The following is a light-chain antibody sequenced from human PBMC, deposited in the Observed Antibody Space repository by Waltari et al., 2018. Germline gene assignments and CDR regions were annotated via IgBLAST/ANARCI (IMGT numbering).Light chain of an antibody. CDR2: DVT. V-gene: IGLV2-14*03. CDR1: SSDVGGYDY. Sequence: QPALTQPASVSGSPGQSITISCSGTSSDVGGYDYASLYQHHPGKAPTLLIYDVTDRPSGVSHRFSGSKSGSTASLTISGLQAEDEADYHGSSYSDSRLTWVFGGGTKLTVL. J-gene: IGLJ3*02. CDR3: SSYSDSRLTWV.